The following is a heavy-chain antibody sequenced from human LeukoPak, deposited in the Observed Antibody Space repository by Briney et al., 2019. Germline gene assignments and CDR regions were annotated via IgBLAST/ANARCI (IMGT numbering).Heavy chain of an antibody. CDR3: ARYFDWTKRGFDP. CDR2: INPSGGST. Sequence: ASVKVSCKASGYTFTSYYMHWVRQAPGQGLEWMGIINPSGGSTSYAQKFQGRVTMTTDTSTSTAYMELRSLRSDDTAVYYCARYFDWTKRGFDPWGQGTLVTVSS. V-gene: IGHV1-46*01. J-gene: IGHJ5*02. D-gene: IGHD3-9*01. CDR1: GYTFTSYY.